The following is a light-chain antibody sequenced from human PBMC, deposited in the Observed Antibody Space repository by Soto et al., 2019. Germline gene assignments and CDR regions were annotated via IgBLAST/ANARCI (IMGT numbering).Light chain of an antibody. Sequence: EIVLTQSPVTLSLSPGERATLSCRASQSVRTYLAWYQVKPGQAPRLLIYGASSRATGIPDRFSGSGSGTDFTLTISRLEPEDFAVYYCQQFRTFGQGTKGDIK. V-gene: IGKV3-20*01. CDR2: GAS. J-gene: IGKJ1*01. CDR1: QSVRTY. CDR3: QQFRT.